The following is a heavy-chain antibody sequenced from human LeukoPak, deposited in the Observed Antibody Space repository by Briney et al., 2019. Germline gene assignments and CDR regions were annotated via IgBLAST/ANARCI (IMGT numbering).Heavy chain of an antibody. D-gene: IGHD3-22*01. CDR3: ARKPYYYDSSGYYYWFDP. V-gene: IGHV4-31*03. Sequence: SQTLSLTCTVSGGSISSGGYYWSWIRQHPGKGLEWIGYIYYSGSTYYNPSLKSRVTISVDTSKNQFSLKLSSVTAADTAVYYCARKPYYYDSSGYYYWFDPWGQGTLVTVSS. CDR1: GGSISSGGYY. J-gene: IGHJ5*02. CDR2: IYYSGST.